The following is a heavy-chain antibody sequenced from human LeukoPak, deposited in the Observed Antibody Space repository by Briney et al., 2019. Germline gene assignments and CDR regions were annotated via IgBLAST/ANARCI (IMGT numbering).Heavy chain of an antibody. CDR3: ARPASRGVGRYFDL. D-gene: IGHD3-10*01. V-gene: IGHV3-23*01. J-gene: IGHJ2*01. CDR1: GFTFSNYA. CDR2: LSGSGDNT. Sequence: GGSLRLSCAASGFTFSNYAMSWVRQAPGKGLEWVAALSGSGDNTYYAASVKGRFTISRDNSKNTLYLQMNSLRAEDTALYYCARPASRGVGRYFDLWGRGTLVTVSS.